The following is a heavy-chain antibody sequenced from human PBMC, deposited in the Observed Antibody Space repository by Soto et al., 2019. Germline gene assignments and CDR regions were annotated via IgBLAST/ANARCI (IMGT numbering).Heavy chain of an antibody. V-gene: IGHV3-23*01. Sequence: PGGSLRLSCVAPGFTFSSYGMSWVRQAPGRGLEWVSAISAGGGSTYYADSVKGRFTISRDNSKNTLYLQMNSLRAEDTALYYCAKAHYDFWSGYPYYFDYWGQGTLVTVSS. CDR2: ISAGGGST. J-gene: IGHJ4*02. CDR1: GFTFSSYG. CDR3: AKAHYDFWSGYPYYFDY. D-gene: IGHD3-3*01.